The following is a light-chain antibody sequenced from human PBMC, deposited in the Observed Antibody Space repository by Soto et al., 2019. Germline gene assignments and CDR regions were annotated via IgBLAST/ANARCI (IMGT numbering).Light chain of an antibody. Sequence: DIQMTQSPSSLSASVGDRVTITCRASQSISNLLNWYQHKPGKAPKLLIYGTSTLQSGVPSRFSGRGSGTDFTLTISSLQREDFATYYCQQSYSSSWTFGQGTKVEIK. CDR1: QSISNL. CDR3: QQSYSSSWT. CDR2: GTS. V-gene: IGKV1-39*01. J-gene: IGKJ1*01.